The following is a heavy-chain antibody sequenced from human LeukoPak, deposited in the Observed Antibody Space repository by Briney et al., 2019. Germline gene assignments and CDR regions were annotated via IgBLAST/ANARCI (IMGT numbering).Heavy chain of an antibody. V-gene: IGHV4-4*07. J-gene: IGHJ4*02. CDR2: IYASGNT. D-gene: IGHD2-15*01. Sequence: TSETLSLTCTISGASISTYYWSWIRRPAGKGLEWIGRIYASGNTYKNPSLESRVTMSVDTSNNQFTLNLTSVTGADTAMYYCVKDGPLGSDFWGQGTQVTVSS. CDR3: VKDGPLGSDF. CDR1: GASISTYY.